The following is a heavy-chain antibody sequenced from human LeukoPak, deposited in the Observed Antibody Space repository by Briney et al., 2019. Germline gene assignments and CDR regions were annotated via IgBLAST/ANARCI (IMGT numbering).Heavy chain of an antibody. CDR3: AKEDPGNPLTIDY. CDR1: GFTFSSKG. J-gene: IGHJ4*02. Sequence: GGSLRLSCAASGFTFSSKGMSWVRQAPGKGLEWVSAISGSDGGTYYADSVKGRFTISRDNSKNTVSLQMSSLRAEDTAVYYCAKEDPGNPLTIDYWGQGTLVTVSS. D-gene: IGHD1-14*01. CDR2: ISGSDGGT. V-gene: IGHV3-23*01.